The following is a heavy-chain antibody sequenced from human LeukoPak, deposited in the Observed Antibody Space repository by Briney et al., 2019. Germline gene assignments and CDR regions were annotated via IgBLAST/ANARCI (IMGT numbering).Heavy chain of an antibody. Sequence: SGTLSLTCAVSGGSISSSNWWSWVRQPPGKGLEWIGEIYHSGSTYYNPSLKSRVTMSVDMSKNQFSLKLSSATAADTAVYYCARAENYDSSGYFLTNWFDPWGQGTLVTVSS. D-gene: IGHD3-22*01. CDR2: IYHSGST. CDR3: ARAENYDSSGYFLTNWFDP. CDR1: GGSISSSNW. J-gene: IGHJ5*02. V-gene: IGHV4-4*02.